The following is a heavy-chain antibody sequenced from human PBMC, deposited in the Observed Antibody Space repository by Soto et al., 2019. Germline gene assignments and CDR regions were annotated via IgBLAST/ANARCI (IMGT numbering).Heavy chain of an antibody. D-gene: IGHD5-18*01. CDR3: ARPLYSYGPMDV. V-gene: IGHV4-61*01. CDR1: GGSSSGSYY. CDR2: IYYSGST. J-gene: IGHJ6*02. Sequence: SETLSLTCTVSGGSSSGSYYWSWIRQPPGKGLEWIGYIYYSGSTNYNPSLKSRVTISVDTSKNQFSLKLSSVTAADTAVYYCARPLYSYGPMDVWGQGTTVTVSS.